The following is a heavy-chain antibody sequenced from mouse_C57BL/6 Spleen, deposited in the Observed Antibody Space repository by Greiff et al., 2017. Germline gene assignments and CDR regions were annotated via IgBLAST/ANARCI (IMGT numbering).Heavy chain of an antibody. V-gene: IGHV1-52*01. Sequence: VQLQQPGAELVRPGSSVKLSCKASGYTFTSYWMHWVKQRPIQGLEWIGNIDPSDSETHYNPKFKDKATLTVDKSSSTAYMQLSSLTSEASAVYYGARDFYGSSYPGVWGTGTTGTVSS. CDR2: IDPSDSET. CDR3: ARDFYGSSYPGV. D-gene: IGHD1-1*01. J-gene: IGHJ1*03. CDR1: GYTFTSYW.